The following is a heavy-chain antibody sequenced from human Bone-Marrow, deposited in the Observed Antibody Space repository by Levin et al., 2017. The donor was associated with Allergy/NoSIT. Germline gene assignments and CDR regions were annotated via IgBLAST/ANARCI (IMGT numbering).Heavy chain of an antibody. D-gene: IGHD1-14*01. J-gene: IGHJ4*01. V-gene: IGHV3-30*03. CDR1: GFTFENHG. CDR2: LSYDGTTE. CDR3: ARTGVNNRHDFDS. Sequence: GGSLRLSCVGSGFTFENHGIHWVRQAPGRGLEWLSVLSYDGTTEYLADFVKGRLTMSRDNSKNTVYLHIHSLRPDDTAVYYCARTGVNNRHDFDSWGHGVLVTVSS.